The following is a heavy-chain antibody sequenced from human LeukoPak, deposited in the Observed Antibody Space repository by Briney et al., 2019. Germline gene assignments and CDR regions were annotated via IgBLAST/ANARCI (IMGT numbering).Heavy chain of an antibody. Sequence: GGSLRLSCAASGFTFSSYAMSWVRQAPGKGLEWVSAISGSGGSTYYADSVKGRFTISRDDSKNTLYLQMNSLRAEDTAVYYCAKSSGYSYGYAYYFDYWGQGTLVTVSS. J-gene: IGHJ4*02. D-gene: IGHD5-18*01. CDR1: GFTFSSYA. CDR3: AKSSGYSYGYAYYFDY. V-gene: IGHV3-23*01. CDR2: ISGSGGST.